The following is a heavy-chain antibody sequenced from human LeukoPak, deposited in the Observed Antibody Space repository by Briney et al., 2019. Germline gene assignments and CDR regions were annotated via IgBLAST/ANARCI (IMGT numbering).Heavy chain of an antibody. J-gene: IGHJ5*02. CDR1: GFTFSSYW. D-gene: IGHD1-20*01. V-gene: IGHV3-7*01. CDR3: ARDGVTGPSVCDP. Sequence: GGSLRLSCAASGFTFSSYWMSWVRQAPGKGPEWVANIKQDGSEKYYVDSVKGRFTISRDNAKNSLYLQMNSLRAEDTAVYYCARDGVTGPSVCDPWGQGTLVTVSS. CDR2: IKQDGSEK.